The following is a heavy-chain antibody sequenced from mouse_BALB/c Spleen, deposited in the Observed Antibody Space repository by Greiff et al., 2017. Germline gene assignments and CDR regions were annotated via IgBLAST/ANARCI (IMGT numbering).Heavy chain of an antibody. CDR3: ARCRDGYGNFDV. CDR1: GYTFTSYW. D-gene: IGHD2-3*01. J-gene: IGHJ1*01. Sequence: DLVKPGASVKLSCKASGYTFTSYWINWIKQRPGQGLEWIGRIAPGRGSTYYNEMFKGKATLPVDTSSSTAYIQLSSLSSEDSAVYFCARCRDGYGNFDVWGAGTTVTVTS. V-gene: IGHV1S41*01. CDR2: IAPGRGST.